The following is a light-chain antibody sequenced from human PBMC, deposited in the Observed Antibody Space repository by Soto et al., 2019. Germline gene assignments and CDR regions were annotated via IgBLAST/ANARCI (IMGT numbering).Light chain of an antibody. CDR2: ATS. CDR3: QQYGDWPLT. CDR1: QSVGNN. V-gene: IGKV3-15*01. J-gene: IGKJ4*01. Sequence: EIVVTQSPATLSVSPGERATLSCRASQSVGNNFAWYHQKPGQAPRLLIFATSSRATGVPARFSGSGSGTEFTLTSSILQSEDFAVYYCQQYGDWPLTFGGGDKVEI.